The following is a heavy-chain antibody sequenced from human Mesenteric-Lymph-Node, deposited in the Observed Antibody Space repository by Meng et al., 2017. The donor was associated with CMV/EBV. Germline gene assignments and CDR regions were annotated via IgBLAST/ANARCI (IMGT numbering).Heavy chain of an antibody. Sequence: SCKASGYTFTSYDINWVRQATGQGLEWMGWMNPDSGNTGYAQKFQGRVTFTRNTSLSTAYMELSSLRSEDTAVYYCARDSNYVWFDPWGQGTLVTVSS. CDR3: ARDSNYVWFDP. CDR2: MNPDSGNT. D-gene: IGHD4-11*01. V-gene: IGHV1-8*03. CDR1: GYTFTSYD. J-gene: IGHJ5*02.